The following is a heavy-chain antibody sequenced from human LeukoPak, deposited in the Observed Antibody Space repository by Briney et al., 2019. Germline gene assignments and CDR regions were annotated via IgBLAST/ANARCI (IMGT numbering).Heavy chain of an antibody. D-gene: IGHD4-17*01. V-gene: IGHV4-34*01. CDR2: INHSGYT. CDR1: GTSFTSYY. Sequence: PSETLSLTCGVSGTSFTSYYWSWIRQTPGKGLEWIGEINHSGYTNMNPSLKSQVTIPVDTSKNQFSLMMTSVTAADTAVYFCARMTTGHDYWGQGILVTVSS. CDR3: ARMTTGHDY. J-gene: IGHJ4*02.